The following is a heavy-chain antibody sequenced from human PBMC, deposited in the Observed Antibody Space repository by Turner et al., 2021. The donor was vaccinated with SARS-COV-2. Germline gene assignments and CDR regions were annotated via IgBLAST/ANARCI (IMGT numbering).Heavy chain of an antibody. D-gene: IGHD5-12*01. J-gene: IGHJ6*02. V-gene: IGHV4-4*08. Sequence: QVQLQESGPGLVRPSETLSLTCTVSGGSISSKSWSWIRQSPGRGLEWIGYFYKIGSIDYNPTLRSRVTISVDTSKNQFSLKLSSVTAADTAVYYCATEMATISRYYYYGMDVWGQGTTVTVSS. CDR3: ATEMATISRYYYYGMDV. CDR2: FYKIGSI. CDR1: GGSISSKS.